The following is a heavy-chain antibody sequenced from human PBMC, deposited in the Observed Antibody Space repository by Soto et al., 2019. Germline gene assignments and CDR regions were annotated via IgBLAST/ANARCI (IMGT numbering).Heavy chain of an antibody. CDR1: GGSISGYY. D-gene: IGHD3-22*01. J-gene: IGHJ4*02. V-gene: IGHV4-59*01. CDR2: IYYSGST. Sequence: SETLSLTCTVAGGSISGYYWSWIRQPPGKGLEWIGYIYYSGSTNYNPSLKSRVTISVDTSKNQFSLKLSSVTASDRAGYYGERSDDNCFPDFWGQGTLVTVSS. CDR3: ERSDDNCFPDF.